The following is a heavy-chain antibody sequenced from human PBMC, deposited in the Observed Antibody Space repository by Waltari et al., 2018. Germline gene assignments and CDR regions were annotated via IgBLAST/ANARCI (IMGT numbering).Heavy chain of an antibody. CDR1: GVPISRGYDP. CDR3: ARADYYYDKNWFDP. D-gene: IGHD3-22*01. Sequence: QVQLQESGPGLVKPSQTLSLTCTVSGVPISRGYDPWNWIRQPPGKGLAWIGYVYSSGSTYYNPSLKSRLTISVDTSKNQFYLHLSSVTAADTAVYYSARADYYYDKNWFDPWGQGTPVTVSS. V-gene: IGHV4-30-4*08. CDR2: VYSSGST. J-gene: IGHJ5*02.